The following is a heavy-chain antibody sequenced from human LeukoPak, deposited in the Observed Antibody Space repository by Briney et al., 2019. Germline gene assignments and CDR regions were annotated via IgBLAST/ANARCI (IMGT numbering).Heavy chain of an antibody. CDR3: AGQNDFSLDY. CDR2: IYPGDSDT. D-gene: IGHD3-3*01. J-gene: IGHJ4*01. Sequence: ESLKISCKGSGYTFSSYWLGWAGQMPGKGLEWMGIIYPGDSDTRYSPSLQGHITISVDTAIGAAYVQRSGLKAADTAIYYSAGQNDFSLDYWGQGTLVTVSS. CDR1: GYTFSSYW. V-gene: IGHV5-51*01.